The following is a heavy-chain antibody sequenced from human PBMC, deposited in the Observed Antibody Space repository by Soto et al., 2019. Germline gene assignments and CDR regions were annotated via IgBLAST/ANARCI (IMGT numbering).Heavy chain of an antibody. J-gene: IGHJ4*02. CDR1: GYTFTSYA. CDR3: ARADILTGSFDY. V-gene: IGHV1-3*01. CDR2: INAGNGNT. D-gene: IGHD3-9*01. Sequence: ASVKVSCKASGYTFTSYAMHWVRQAPGQRLEWMGWINAGNGNTKYSQKFQDRVTFTRDTSASTAHMELSSLRSEDTAVYYCARADILTGSFDYWGQGTTVTVSS.